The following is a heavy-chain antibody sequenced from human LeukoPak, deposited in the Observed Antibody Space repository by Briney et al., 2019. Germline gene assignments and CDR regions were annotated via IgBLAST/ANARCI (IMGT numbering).Heavy chain of an antibody. J-gene: IGHJ3*02. D-gene: IGHD3-22*01. V-gene: IGHV3-53*01. CDR2: IYSGGST. CDR3: ARAGHYYDSSGSHDAFDI. CDR1: GFTVSSNY. Sequence: GGSLRLSCAASGFTVSSNYMSWVRQAPGKGLEWVSVIYSGGSTYYADSVKGRFTISRDNSKNTLYLQMNSLRAEDTAVYYCARAGHYYDSSGSHDAFDIWGQGTMVTVSS.